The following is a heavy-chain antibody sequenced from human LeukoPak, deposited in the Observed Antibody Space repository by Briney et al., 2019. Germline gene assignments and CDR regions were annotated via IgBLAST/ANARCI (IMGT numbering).Heavy chain of an antibody. CDR1: GFTFSSYS. CDR3: ARFIGDFWSGLFYYYYGMDV. CDR2: ISSSSSYI. D-gene: IGHD3-3*01. Sequence: GGSLRLSCAASGFTFSSYSMTWVRQAPGKGLEWVSSISSSSSYIYYADSVKGRFTISRDNAKNSLYLQMNSLRAEDTAVYYCARFIGDFWSGLFYYYYGMDVWGQGTTVTVSS. V-gene: IGHV3-21*01. J-gene: IGHJ6*02.